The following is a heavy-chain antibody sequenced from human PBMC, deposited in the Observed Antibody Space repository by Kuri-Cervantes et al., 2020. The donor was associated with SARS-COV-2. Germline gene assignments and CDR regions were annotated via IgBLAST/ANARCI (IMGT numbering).Heavy chain of an antibody. Sequence: SETLSLTCAVYGGSFSGYYWGWIRQPPGKGLEWIGSIYHSGSTYYNPSLKSRVTISVDTSKNQFSLKLSSVAAADTAVYYCARYCTSTSCYNIDTDYWGQGTLVTVSS. CDR2: IYHSGST. D-gene: IGHD2-2*02. J-gene: IGHJ4*02. CDR1: GGSFSGYY. V-gene: IGHV4-38-2*01. CDR3: ARYCTSTSCYNIDTDY.